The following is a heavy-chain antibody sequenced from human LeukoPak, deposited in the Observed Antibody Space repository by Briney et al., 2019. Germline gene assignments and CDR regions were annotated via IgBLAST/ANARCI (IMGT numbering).Heavy chain of an antibody. CDR3: ARGVRSSTSWTTDY. J-gene: IGHJ4*02. Sequence: GGSLRLSCAASGFTFSDYSMNWVRQAPGKGLEWVSSISSSSSFIYYADSMKGRFTISRDNAMNSLYLQMNSLRAEDTAVYYCARGVRSSTSWTTDYWGQGTLVTVSS. CDR2: ISSSSSFI. V-gene: IGHV3-21*01. D-gene: IGHD2-2*01. CDR1: GFTFSDYS.